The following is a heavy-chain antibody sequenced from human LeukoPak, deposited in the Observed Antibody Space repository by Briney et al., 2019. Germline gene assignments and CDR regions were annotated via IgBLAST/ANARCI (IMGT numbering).Heavy chain of an antibody. V-gene: IGHV3-23*01. D-gene: IGHD6-19*01. CDR1: GFSFSNYA. Sequence: GGSLRLSCAASGFSFSNYAMSWVRQAPGKGLEWVSGISAGGSGTYYADSVKGRFTISRDNSKNTLYLQINSLRTDDTAVFYCARGGLGSAFDNWGQGTLVTVSS. CDR3: ARGGLGSAFDN. J-gene: IGHJ4*02. CDR2: ISAGGSGT.